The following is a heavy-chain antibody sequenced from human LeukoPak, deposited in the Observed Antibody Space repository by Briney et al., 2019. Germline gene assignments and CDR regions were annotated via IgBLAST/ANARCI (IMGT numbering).Heavy chain of an antibody. J-gene: IGHJ6*02. CDR1: AGTFSSFA. Sequence: SVKVSCKASAGTFSSFAISWVRQAPGQGLEWMGGFIPIFGTADYAQRFQGRVTITADESTSTAYMELTSLRSEDTAVYYCARATNYDILTGYHPLYGMDVWGQGTTVTVSS. D-gene: IGHD3-9*01. CDR3: ARATNYDILTGYHPLYGMDV. CDR2: FIPIFGTA. V-gene: IGHV1-69*13.